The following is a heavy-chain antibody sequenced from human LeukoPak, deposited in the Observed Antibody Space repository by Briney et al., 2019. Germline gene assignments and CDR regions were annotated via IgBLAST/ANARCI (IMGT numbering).Heavy chain of an antibody. CDR2: IRKKGYGGTR. CDR1: GFTFGDYA. CDR3: ARMPDPWMGFDY. Sequence: GGSLRLSCAPSGFTFGDYAMSWVRQAPGKGLEWVGLIRKKGYGGTREYAASGEGKFSIEREESKSNAYVKMNSLKKEDTNICYCARMPDPWMGFDYWGQGTLVTVSS. D-gene: IGHD2-2*01. J-gene: IGHJ4*02. V-gene: IGHV3-49*04.